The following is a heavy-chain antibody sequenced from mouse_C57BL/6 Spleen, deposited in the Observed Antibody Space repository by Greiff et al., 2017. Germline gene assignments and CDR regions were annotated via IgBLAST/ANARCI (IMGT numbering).Heavy chain of an antibody. D-gene: IGHD2-1*01. CDR2: IDPANGNT. V-gene: IGHV14-3*01. J-gene: IGHJ4*01. CDR3: ASIYYGNYGAMCY. CDR1: GFNIKNTY. Sequence: VQLQQSVAELVRPGASVKLSCTASGFNIKNTYMHWVKQRPEQGLEWIGRIDPANGNTKYAPKFQGKATITADTSSNTAYLQLSSRTSADTAIYYCASIYYGNYGAMCYWGQGTSVTVAS.